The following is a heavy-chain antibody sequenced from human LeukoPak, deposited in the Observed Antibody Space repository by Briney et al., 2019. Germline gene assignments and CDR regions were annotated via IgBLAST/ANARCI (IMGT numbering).Heavy chain of an antibody. CDR3: AKERAGYTNPYYFDY. CDR1: TFTFGNYW. J-gene: IGHJ4*02. D-gene: IGHD3-16*02. CDR2: IKEDGSEE. Sequence: GGSLRLPCAASTFTFGNYWMSWVRQAPGKGPEWVANIKEDGSEEYYVDSVKGRFTISRDNSKNTLYLHMNSLRAEDTAVYYCAKERAGYTNPYYFDYWGQGTLVTVSS. V-gene: IGHV3-7*03.